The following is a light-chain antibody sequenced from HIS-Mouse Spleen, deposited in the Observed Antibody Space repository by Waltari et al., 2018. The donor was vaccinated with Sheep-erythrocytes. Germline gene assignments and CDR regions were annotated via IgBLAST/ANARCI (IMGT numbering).Light chain of an antibody. CDR2: DVS. Sequence: QSALTQPASVSGSPGQSITISCTGTSSDVGSYNLVSWYQQHPGKAPKLMIYDVSTRPSGVPDRFSGSKSGNTASLTISGLQAEDEADYYCCSYAGSYNHVFATGTKVTVL. V-gene: IGLV2-23*02. CDR1: SSDVGSYNL. CDR3: CSYAGSYNHV. J-gene: IGLJ1*01.